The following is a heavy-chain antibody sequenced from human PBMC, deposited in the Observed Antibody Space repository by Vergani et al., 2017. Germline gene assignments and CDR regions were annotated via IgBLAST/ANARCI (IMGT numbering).Heavy chain of an antibody. Sequence: EVQLLESGGGLVQPGGSLRLSCAASGFTFSSYAMSWVRQAPGKGLEWVSAISGSGGSTYYADSVKGRFTISRDNSKNTLYLQMNSLRAEDTAVDYCAKQGGSGWPRDYYYYGMDVWGQGTTVTVSS. CDR3: AKQGGSGWPRDYYYYGMDV. CDR1: GFTFSSYA. V-gene: IGHV3-23*01. D-gene: IGHD6-19*01. CDR2: ISGSGGST. J-gene: IGHJ6*02.